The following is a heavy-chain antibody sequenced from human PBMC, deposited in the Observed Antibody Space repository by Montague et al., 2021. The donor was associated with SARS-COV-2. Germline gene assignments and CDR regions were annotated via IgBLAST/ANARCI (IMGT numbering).Heavy chain of an antibody. CDR3: ARGAKYYGFYHPFED. V-gene: IGHV4-61*02. D-gene: IGHD3-16*01. CDR2: IWTSGTT. Sequence: TLSLTCTVSDGSINTDTYFWSWIRQPAGKGLEWIGRIWTSGTTKYNPTLKSRVTVSMDTSKKQFSLNVTSVTAADTAVYYCARGAKYYGFYHPFEDWGQGALVTVSS. J-gene: IGHJ4*02. CDR1: DGSINTDTYF.